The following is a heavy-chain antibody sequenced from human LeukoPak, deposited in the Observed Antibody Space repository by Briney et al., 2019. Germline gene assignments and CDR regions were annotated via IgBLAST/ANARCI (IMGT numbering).Heavy chain of an antibody. J-gene: IGHJ4*02. CDR3: ASRSIAARKVDY. D-gene: IGHD6-6*01. CDR1: GGSIRSGGYY. V-gene: IGHV4-31*03. Sequence: SQTLSLTCTVSGGSIRSGGYYWSWIRQHPGKGLEWIGYIYYSGSTYYNPSLKSRVTISVDTSKNQFSLKLSSVTAADTAVYYCASRSIAARKVDYWGQGTLVTVSS. CDR2: IYYSGST.